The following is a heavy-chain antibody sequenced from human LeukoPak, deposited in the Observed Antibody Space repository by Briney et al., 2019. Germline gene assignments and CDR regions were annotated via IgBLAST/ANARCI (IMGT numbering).Heavy chain of an antibody. CDR2: IIPIFGTA. CDR3: ARAKYCSSTSCPDGWFDP. D-gene: IGHD2-2*01. CDR1: GGTFSSYA. V-gene: IGHV1-69*05. J-gene: IGHJ5*02. Sequence: SVKVSCKASGGTFSSYAISWVRQAPGQGLEWMGGIIPIFGTANYAQKFQGRVTITTDESTSTAYMELSSLRSEDTAVYYCARAKYCSSTSCPDGWFDPWGQGTLVTVSS.